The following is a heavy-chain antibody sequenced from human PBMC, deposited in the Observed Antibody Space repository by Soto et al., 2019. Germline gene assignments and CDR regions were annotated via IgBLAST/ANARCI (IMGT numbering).Heavy chain of an antibody. J-gene: IGHJ4*02. CDR2: IYYSGST. D-gene: IGHD3-10*01. CDR1: GGSISSGGYY. CDR3: ARGRKLLWFGEYMDLGFDY. V-gene: IGHV4-31*03. Sequence: QVQLQESGPGLVKPSQTLSLTCTVSGGSISSGGYYWSWIRQHPGKGLEWSGYIYYSGSTYYNPSLKRRVTISVDTSKNQFSLKLSSVTAADTAVYYCARGRKLLWFGEYMDLGFDYWGQGTLVTVSS.